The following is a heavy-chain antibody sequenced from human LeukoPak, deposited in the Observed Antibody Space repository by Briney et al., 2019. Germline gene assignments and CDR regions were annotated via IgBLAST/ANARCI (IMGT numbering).Heavy chain of an antibody. CDR2: IIPIFGTA. CDR3: ARAVRSSDAFDI. Sequence: SVKVSCKASGGTFSSYAISWVRQAPGQGLEWMGGIIPIFGTANYAQKFQGRVTITADKSTSTAYMELSSLRSEDTAVYYCARAVRSSDAFDIWGQGTMVTVSS. V-gene: IGHV1-69*06. D-gene: IGHD1-26*01. CDR1: GGTFSSYA. J-gene: IGHJ3*02.